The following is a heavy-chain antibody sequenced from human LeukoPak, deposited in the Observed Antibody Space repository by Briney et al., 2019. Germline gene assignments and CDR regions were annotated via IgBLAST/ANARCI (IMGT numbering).Heavy chain of an antibody. CDR1: GGSFSGYY. CDR3: ARWAVGATFDY. Sequence: SETLSLTCAVYGGSFSGYYWNWIRQPPGKGLEWIGEINHSGSTNYNPSLESRVTISVDTSKNQFSLKLSSVTAADTAVYYCARWAVGATFDYWGQGTLVTVSS. D-gene: IGHD1-26*01. V-gene: IGHV4-34*01. J-gene: IGHJ4*02. CDR2: INHSGST.